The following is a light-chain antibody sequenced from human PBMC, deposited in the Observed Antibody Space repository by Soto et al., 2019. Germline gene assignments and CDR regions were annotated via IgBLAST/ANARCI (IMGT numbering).Light chain of an antibody. J-gene: IGKJ3*01. V-gene: IGKV4-1*01. CDR2: WAS. Sequence: DIVMTQSPDSLAVSLGERATINCKSSQSLLYSSNNLNYLAWYQQKPGQSPKLLIYWASTRESGVPDRFSGSGSGTDFTLTITSLQAEDAAVYYCQQYYTALFTFGPGTKVEIK. CDR1: QSLLYSSNNLNY. CDR3: QQYYTALFT.